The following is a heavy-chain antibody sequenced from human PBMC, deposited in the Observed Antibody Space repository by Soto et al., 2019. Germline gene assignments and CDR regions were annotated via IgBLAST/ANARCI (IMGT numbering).Heavy chain of an antibody. CDR2: IIPIFGTA. Sequence: SVKVSCKASGGTFSSYAVSWVRQAPGQGLEWMGGIIPIFGTANYAQKFQGRVTITADESTSTAYMELSSLRSEDTAVYYCARKIAVAGTPWPFDYWGQGTLVTVSS. V-gene: IGHV1-69*13. CDR1: GGTFSSYA. CDR3: ARKIAVAGTPWPFDY. J-gene: IGHJ4*02. D-gene: IGHD6-19*01.